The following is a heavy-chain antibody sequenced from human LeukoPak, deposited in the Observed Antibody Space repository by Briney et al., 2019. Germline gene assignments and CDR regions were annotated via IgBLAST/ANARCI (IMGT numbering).Heavy chain of an antibody. D-gene: IGHD3-22*01. V-gene: IGHV3-53*01. J-gene: IGHJ4*02. Sequence: GGSLRLSCAASGFTVRSTYMSWVRQAPGKGLEWVSVIHSDDSTYLADSVKGRFTISRDNSKNTLYLQMNSLRAEDTAVYYCAKAFFDSSGYYSKFDYWGQGTLVTVSS. CDR2: IHSDDST. CDR3: AKAFFDSSGYYSKFDY. CDR1: GFTVRSTY.